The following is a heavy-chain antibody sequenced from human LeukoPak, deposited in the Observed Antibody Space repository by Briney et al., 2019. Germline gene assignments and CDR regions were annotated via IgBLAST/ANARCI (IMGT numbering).Heavy chain of an antibody. D-gene: IGHD6-25*01. V-gene: IGHV4-34*01. CDR2: IDQSGGT. Sequence: SETLSLTCNVDGESFSGYYWSWIRQSPEKGLEWIGEIDQSGGTTYDASLESRVTISVDKSKDQFSLRLISVTAADTGVYYCATSSGVYYYYRGLDVWGQGTTVTVSS. CDR1: GESFSGYY. J-gene: IGHJ6*02. CDR3: ATSSGVYYYYRGLDV.